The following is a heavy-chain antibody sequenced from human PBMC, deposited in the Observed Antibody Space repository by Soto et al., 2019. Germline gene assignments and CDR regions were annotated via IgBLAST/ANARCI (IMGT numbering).Heavy chain of an antibody. CDR1: GFTFSSYG. J-gene: IGHJ5*02. Sequence: GGSLRLSCAASGFTFSSYGMHWVRQAPGKGLEWVAVISYDGSNKYYADSVKGRFTISRDNSKNTLYLQMNSLRAEDTAVYYCAKDTAAVVVPAASNWFDPWGQGTLVTVSS. D-gene: IGHD2-2*01. CDR3: AKDTAAVVVPAASNWFDP. CDR2: ISYDGSNK. V-gene: IGHV3-30*18.